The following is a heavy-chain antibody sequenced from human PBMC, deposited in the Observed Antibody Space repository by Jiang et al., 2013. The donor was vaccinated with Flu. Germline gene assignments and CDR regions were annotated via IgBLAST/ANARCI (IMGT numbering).Heavy chain of an antibody. CDR3: ARSSGSSWDHYQYGLFV. CDR1: GGTFRSYS. V-gene: IGHV1-69*01. Sequence: SGAEVKKPGSSVKVSCKTSGGTFRSYSFSWVRQAPGKGLEWLGGISTISGSADYAQKFQGRVTIEADESTSTVYMEVSSLRSEDTAVYYCARSSGSSWDHYQYGLFVWGQGTTVTVPS. CDR2: ISTISGSA. D-gene: IGHD3-10*01. J-gene: IGHJ6*02.